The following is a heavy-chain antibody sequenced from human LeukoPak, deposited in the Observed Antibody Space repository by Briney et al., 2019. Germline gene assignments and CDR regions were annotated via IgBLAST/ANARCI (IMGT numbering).Heavy chain of an antibody. CDR1: GGSFSGYY. CDR3: APTSSLAPGWFDP. J-gene: IGHJ5*02. D-gene: IGHD2-2*01. CDR2: INHSGST. V-gene: IGHV4-34*01. Sequence: SETLSLTCAVYGGSFSGYYWSWIRQPPGKGREWIGEINHSGSTNYNPSLKSRVTISVDTSKNQFSLKLSSVTAADTAVYYCAPTSSLAPGWFDPWGQGTLVTVSS.